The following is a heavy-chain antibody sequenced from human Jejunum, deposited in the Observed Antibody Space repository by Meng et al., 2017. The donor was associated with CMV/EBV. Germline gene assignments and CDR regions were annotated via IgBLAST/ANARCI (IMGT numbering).Heavy chain of an antibody. CDR3: ARVEYSGSYFDH. D-gene: IGHD1-26*01. CDR1: GDSISRGCYS. J-gene: IGHJ4*02. CDR2: MFHGGRT. Sequence: AVSGDSISRGCYSWTWVRQPPGKGLEWIGDMFHGGRTSYNPSLESRVSISIDGSKNQFSLRLTSVTAADTAVYYCARVEYSGSYFDHWGRGTLVTVSS. V-gene: IGHV4-30-2*01.